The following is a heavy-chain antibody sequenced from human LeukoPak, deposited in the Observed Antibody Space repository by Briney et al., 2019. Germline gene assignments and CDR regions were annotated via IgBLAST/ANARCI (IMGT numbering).Heavy chain of an antibody. V-gene: IGHV4-59*01. CDR2: IYYSGST. Sequence: SETLSLTCTVTGGSISSYYWSWIRQPPGKGLEWIGYIYYSGSTNYNPSLKSRVTISVDTSKNQFSLKLSSVTAADTAVYYCARDRKGFDPWGQGTLVTVSS. CDR3: ARDRKGFDP. CDR1: GGSISSYY. J-gene: IGHJ5*02.